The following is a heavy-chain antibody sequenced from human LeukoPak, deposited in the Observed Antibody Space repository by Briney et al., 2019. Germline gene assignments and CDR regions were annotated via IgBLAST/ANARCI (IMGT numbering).Heavy chain of an antibody. V-gene: IGHV3-30*04. J-gene: IGHJ4*02. CDR2: ISYDGSNK. Sequence: GGSLRLSCAASGFTFSSYAMHWVRQAPGKGLEWVAVISYDGSNKYYADSVKGRFTISRDNSKNTLYLQMNSLRAEDTAVYYCASMVTGPDYWGQGTLVTVSS. D-gene: IGHD5-18*01. CDR1: GFTFSSYA. CDR3: ASMVTGPDY.